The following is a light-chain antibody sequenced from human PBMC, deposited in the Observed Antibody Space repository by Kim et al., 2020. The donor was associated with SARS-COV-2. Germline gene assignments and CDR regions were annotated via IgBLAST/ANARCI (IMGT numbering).Light chain of an antibody. CDR2: GAS. J-gene: IGKJ3*01. Sequence: PGERVTLSCRASQSVSISYLTWYQQKPGQAPRLLIYGASTRATGIPARFSGSGSGTDFTLTISSLQPEDFAVYYCQQDYNLPFTFGPGTKVDIK. CDR1: QSVSISY. V-gene: IGKV3D-7*01. CDR3: QQDYNLPFT.